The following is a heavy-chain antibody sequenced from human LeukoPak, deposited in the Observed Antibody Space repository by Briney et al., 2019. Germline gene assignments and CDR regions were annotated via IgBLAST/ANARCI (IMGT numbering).Heavy chain of an antibody. CDR1: GDSVSSNSAA. Sequence: SQTLSLTCAISGDSVSSNSAAWNWIRQSPSRGLEWLGRTYYRSKWYNDYAVSVTSRITINPDTSKNQFSLQLNSVTPEDTAVYYCARDVYSSSWYYYYYYMDVWGKGTTVTISS. D-gene: IGHD6-13*01. CDR3: ARDVYSSSWYYYYYYMDV. V-gene: IGHV6-1*01. J-gene: IGHJ6*03. CDR2: TYYRSKWYN.